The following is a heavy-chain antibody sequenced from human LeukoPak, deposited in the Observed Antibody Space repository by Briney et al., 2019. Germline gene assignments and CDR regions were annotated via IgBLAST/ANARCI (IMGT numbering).Heavy chain of an antibody. CDR3: ARLTIMLGVVTPYYYYYMDV. V-gene: IGHV1-18*01. CDR2: ISAYNGNT. Sequence: ASVKVSCKASGYTFTSYGISWVRQAPGQGLEWMGWISAYNGNTNYAQKLQGRVTMTTDTSTSTAYMELRSLRSDDTAVYYCARLTIMLGVVTPYYYYYMDVWGKGTTVTVSS. CDR1: GYTFTSYG. J-gene: IGHJ6*03. D-gene: IGHD3-3*01.